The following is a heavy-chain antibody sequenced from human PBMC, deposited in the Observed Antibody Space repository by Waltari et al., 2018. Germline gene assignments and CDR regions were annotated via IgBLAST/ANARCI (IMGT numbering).Heavy chain of an antibody. CDR1: GGSISSSDCY. D-gene: IGHD2-21*01. CDR3: ARLTILGTE. CDR2: VFYTGIT. V-gene: IGHV4-39*01. Sequence: LRLQELGPGLVKPSETLSLTCTVSGGSISSSDCYWGWIRQPPGKGLESVGSVFYTGITANNPSLKSRVTISVDTSKNQFSLRLSSVTAADTAVYYCARLTILGTEWGQGTLVTVSS. J-gene: IGHJ4*02.